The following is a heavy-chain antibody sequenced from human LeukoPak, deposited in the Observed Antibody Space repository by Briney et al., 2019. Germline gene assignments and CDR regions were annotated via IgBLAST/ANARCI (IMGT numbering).Heavy chain of an antibody. Sequence: GGSLRLSCAASGFTFSSYWMHWVRQAPGKGLVWVSRINSDGSSTSYADSVKGRFTISRGNAKNTLYLQMNSLRAEDTAVYYCARGRSPILEWSNPNHYCYYMDVWGKGTTVTVSS. V-gene: IGHV3-74*01. D-gene: IGHD3-3*01. J-gene: IGHJ6*03. CDR3: ARGRSPILEWSNPNHYCYYMDV. CDR1: GFTFSSYW. CDR2: INSDGSST.